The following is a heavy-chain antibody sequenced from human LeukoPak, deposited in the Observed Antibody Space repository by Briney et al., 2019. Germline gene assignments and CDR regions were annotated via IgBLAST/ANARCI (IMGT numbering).Heavy chain of an antibody. CDR1: GYTFTSYD. J-gene: IGHJ4*02. D-gene: IGHD3-10*01. V-gene: IGHV1-8*01. CDR2: MYPNSGNT. CDR3: ARALWFGESWNDY. Sequence: ASVKVSCKASGYTFTSYDINWVRQATGQGLEWMGWMYPNSGNTGYAQKFQGRVTMTRNTSISTAYMELGSLRSEDTAVYYCARALWFGESWNDYWGQGTLITVSS.